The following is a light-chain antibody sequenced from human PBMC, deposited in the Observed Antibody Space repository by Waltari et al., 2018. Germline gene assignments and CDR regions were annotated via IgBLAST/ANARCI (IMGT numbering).Light chain of an antibody. V-gene: IGLV2-14*01. Sequence: QSALTQPASVSGSPGQPITISCTGTSSDAGGYNSVSLYQQHPGKAPKLMIYEVSNRPSGVSNRFSGSKSGNTASLTISGLQAEDEADYYCSSYTSSSTPVVFGGGTKLTVL. CDR3: SSYTSSSTPVV. CDR1: SSDAGGYNS. J-gene: IGLJ2*01. CDR2: EVS.